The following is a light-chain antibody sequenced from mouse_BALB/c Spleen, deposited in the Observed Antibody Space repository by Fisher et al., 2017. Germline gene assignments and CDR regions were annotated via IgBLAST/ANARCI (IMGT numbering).Light chain of an antibody. Sequence: DIVMTQTTKFMSTSVGDRVSVTCKASQNVGTNVAWYQQKPGQSPKALIYSASYRYSGVPDRFTGSGSGTDFTLTISNVQSEDLAEYFCQQYNSYPFTFGSGTKLEIK. V-gene: IGKV6-15*01. J-gene: IGKJ4*01. CDR3: QQYNSYPFT. CDR2: SAS. CDR1: QNVGTN.